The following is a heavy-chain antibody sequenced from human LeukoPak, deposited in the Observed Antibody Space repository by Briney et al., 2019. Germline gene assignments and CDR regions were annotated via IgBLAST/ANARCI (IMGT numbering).Heavy chain of an antibody. J-gene: IGHJ6*02. CDR3: AIYYGSVSPPFYYYYGMDA. V-gene: IGHV5-51*01. CDR2: INPADSDT. CDR1: GYSFTTYW. D-gene: IGHD3-10*01. Sequence: GESLKISCKGSGYSFTTYWIGWVRQMPGRGLEWMGIINPADSDTTYSPSFQGRVTISADKSITTTYLHWSSLRASDTAIYYCAIYYGSVSPPFYYYYGMDAWGQGTPVTVSS.